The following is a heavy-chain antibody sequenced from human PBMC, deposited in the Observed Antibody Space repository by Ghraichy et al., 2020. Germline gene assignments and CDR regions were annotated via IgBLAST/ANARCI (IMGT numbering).Heavy chain of an antibody. J-gene: IGHJ6*02. Sequence: SETLSLTCTVSGGSISSGSYYWSWIRQPAGKGLEWIGRIYTSGSTNYNPSLKSRVTISVDTSKNQFSLKLSSVTAADTAVYYCARSIQLWLLEASDPSNYYYYYGMDVWGQGTTVTVSS. D-gene: IGHD5-18*01. CDR3: ARSIQLWLLEASDPSNYYYYYGMDV. V-gene: IGHV4-61*02. CDR1: GGSISSGSYY. CDR2: IYTSGST.